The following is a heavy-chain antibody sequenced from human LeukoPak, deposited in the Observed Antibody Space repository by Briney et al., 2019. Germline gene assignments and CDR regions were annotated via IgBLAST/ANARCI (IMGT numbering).Heavy chain of an antibody. J-gene: IGHJ5*02. D-gene: IGHD6-19*01. Sequence: GASVKVSCKASGYTFTTYDINWVRQATGQGLEWMGWMNPNSGNTGYAQKFQGRVTMTRNTSITTAYMELSSLRSEDTAVYYCVRGRGSGHKENWFDPWGQGTLVTVSS. V-gene: IGHV1-8*01. CDR1: GYTFTTYD. CDR3: VRGRGSGHKENWFDP. CDR2: MNPNSGNT.